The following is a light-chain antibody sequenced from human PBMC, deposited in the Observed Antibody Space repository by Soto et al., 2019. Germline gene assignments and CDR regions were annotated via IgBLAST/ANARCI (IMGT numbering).Light chain of an antibody. CDR2: AAS. CDR3: QQLNSYTIT. J-gene: IGKJ5*01. V-gene: IGKV1-9*01. Sequence: DIQFTRSPSFPSASVGDRVTITCRASQVISSYLAWYQQKPGKAPKIMIYAASTLQSGVPSRFSGIRSGTEGTITLSSLKPEDGPTYDGQQLNSYTITFGQGTRLEIK. CDR1: QVISSY.